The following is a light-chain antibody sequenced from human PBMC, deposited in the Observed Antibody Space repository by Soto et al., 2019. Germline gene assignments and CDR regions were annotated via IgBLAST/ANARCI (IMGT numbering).Light chain of an antibody. CDR2: ATS. CDR1: QSISNF. V-gene: IGKV1-39*01. CDR3: QQTYSTPRLFT. Sequence: DIQMTQSPSSLSASVGDRITITCRASQSISNFLNWYQQKPGKAPNLLIYATSSLKSEVPSRFSGSGSGTDFTLTISSLQPEDFATYYCQQTYSTPRLFTFGPGTKVDVK. J-gene: IGKJ3*01.